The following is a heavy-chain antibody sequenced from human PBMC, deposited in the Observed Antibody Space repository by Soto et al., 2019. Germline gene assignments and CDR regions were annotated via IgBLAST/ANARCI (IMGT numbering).Heavy chain of an antibody. CDR2: ISGGGGST. V-gene: IGHV3-23*01. J-gene: IGHJ4*02. D-gene: IGHD3-22*01. Sequence: EVQLLESGGRLVQPGGSLRLSCAASGFSFSIYAMNWVRQAPGKGLEWVSGISGGGGSTYHADSVKGRFTISRDNSKNTLSLQMNSLRAEDTAVYYCAKDPTSYDSSAQFDSWGQGTLVTVSS. CDR1: GFSFSIYA. CDR3: AKDPTSYDSSAQFDS.